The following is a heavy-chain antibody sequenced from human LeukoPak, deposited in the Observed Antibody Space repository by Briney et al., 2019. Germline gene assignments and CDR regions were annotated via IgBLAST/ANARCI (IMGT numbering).Heavy chain of an antibody. V-gene: IGHV4-59*11. CDR1: DDSFSSHY. CDR3: ARDLVTATKGFDI. J-gene: IGHJ3*02. D-gene: IGHD4-17*01. Sequence: PSETLSLTCAVSDDSFSSHYWTWIRQPPGKGLEWIGYISYIGSTNYNPSLKSRVTISIDTSKNQFSLKLSSVTAADTAAYYCARDLVTATKGFDIWGQGTMVSVSS. CDR2: ISYIGST.